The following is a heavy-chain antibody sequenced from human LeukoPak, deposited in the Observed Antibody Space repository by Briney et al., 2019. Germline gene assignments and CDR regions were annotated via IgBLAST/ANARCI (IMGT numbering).Heavy chain of an antibody. CDR3: GGLLAPTYHY. Sequence: GGSLRLSCAASGFTFSNYWMHWVRQVPGKGLVWVSRINGDGSATSYADSVKGRCTISRDNAKNTLYLQMNSLRADDTAVYYCGGLLAPTYHYWGQGTLVTVSS. CDR2: INGDGSAT. J-gene: IGHJ4*02. CDR1: GFTFSNYW. D-gene: IGHD2-15*01. V-gene: IGHV3-74*01.